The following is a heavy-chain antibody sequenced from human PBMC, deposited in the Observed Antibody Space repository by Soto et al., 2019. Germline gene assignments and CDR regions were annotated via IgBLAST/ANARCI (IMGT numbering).Heavy chain of an antibody. CDR2: IIPIFGTA. CDR3: AVVDCSSTSCYKGYYYYGMDV. D-gene: IGHD2-2*02. Sequence: QVQLVQSGAEVKKPGSSVKVSCKASGGTFSSYAISWVRQAPGQGLEWMGGIIPIFGTANYAQKFQGRVTITADESTSTAYMELSSLRSEDKAVYYCAVVDCSSTSCYKGYYYYGMDVWGQGTTVTVSS. V-gene: IGHV1-69*01. CDR1: GGTFSSYA. J-gene: IGHJ6*02.